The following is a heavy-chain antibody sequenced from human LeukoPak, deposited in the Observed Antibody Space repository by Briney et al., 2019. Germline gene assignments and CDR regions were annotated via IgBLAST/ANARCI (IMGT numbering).Heavy chain of an antibody. CDR2: IYYSGST. V-gene: IGHV4-39*01. D-gene: IGHD1-7*01. CDR1: GGSISSSSYY. J-gene: IGHJ5*02. Sequence: SETLSLTCTVSGGSISSSSYYWGWIRQPPGKGLEWIGSIYYSGSTYYNPSLKSRVTISVDTSKNQFSLKLSSVTAADTAVYYCARGVEYNWNYNWFDPWGQGTLVTVSS. CDR3: ARGVEYNWNYNWFDP.